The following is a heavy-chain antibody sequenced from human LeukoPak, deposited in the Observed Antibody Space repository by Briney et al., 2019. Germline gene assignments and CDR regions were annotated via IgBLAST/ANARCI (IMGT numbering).Heavy chain of an antibody. CDR1: GFTFSTYT. V-gene: IGHV3-21*01. CDR2: ITSSGAYI. J-gene: IGHJ6*03. Sequence: GGSLRLSCAASGFTFSTYTMSWVRQAPGKALEWVSSITSSGAYIFYADSVKGRFTISRDNAKDSLYLQMNSLGPEDTAVYYCARDPYSGNYGNYYYYYMDVWGKGTTVTISS. D-gene: IGHD1-26*01. CDR3: ARDPYSGNYGNYYYYYMDV.